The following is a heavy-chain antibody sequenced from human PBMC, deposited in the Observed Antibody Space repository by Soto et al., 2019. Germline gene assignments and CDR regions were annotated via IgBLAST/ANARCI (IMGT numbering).Heavy chain of an antibody. V-gene: IGHV3-30*18. CDR1: SFTFTSYD. J-gene: IGHJ4*02. CDR3: AKNPYGDSFF. CDR2: ISSDGTKK. Sequence: QVQLVESGGGVVQPGRSLRLSCAASSFTFTSYDLHWVRQAPGKGLEWVAFISSDGTKKYYADSVKGRSTISRDNSKNTLKQRMNSLRPEDTAVYRSAKNPYGDSFFWGQGTLLTVSS. D-gene: IGHD4-17*01.